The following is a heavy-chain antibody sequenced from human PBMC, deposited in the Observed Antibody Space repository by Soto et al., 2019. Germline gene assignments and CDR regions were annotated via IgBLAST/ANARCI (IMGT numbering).Heavy chain of an antibody. CDR2: ILYDGSNK. CDR1: GFTFSNYG. D-gene: IGHD3-16*01. CDR3: AKSRDAYKFYFYYGMDV. J-gene: IGHJ6*02. V-gene: IGHV3-30*18. Sequence: RRLSCAASGFTFSNYGMHWVRQTPGKGLEWVALILYDGSNKYYADSVKDRFTISRDNSKNTLYLQVSSLRAEDTAVYYCAKSRDAYKFYFYYGMDVWGQGTSVTVSS.